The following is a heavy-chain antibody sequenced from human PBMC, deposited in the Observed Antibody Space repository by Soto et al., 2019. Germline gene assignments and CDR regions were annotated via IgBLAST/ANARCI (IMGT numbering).Heavy chain of an antibody. CDR2: MNPNSGNT. Sequence: ASVKVSCKASGYTFTNFDINWVRQATGQRLEWMGWMNPNSGNTAYAQKFQGRVTMTRDTSIGTAYMELSGLRSEDSAMYYCAKRAERAAAGTLDYWGQGTLVTVSS. J-gene: IGHJ4*02. D-gene: IGHD6-13*01. CDR1: GYTFTNFD. CDR3: AKRAERAAAGTLDY. V-gene: IGHV1-8*01.